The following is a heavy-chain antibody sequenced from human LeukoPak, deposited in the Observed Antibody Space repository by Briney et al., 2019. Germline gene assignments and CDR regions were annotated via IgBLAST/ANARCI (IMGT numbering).Heavy chain of an antibody. CDR3: TRMTTGHDY. CDR2: INHSGYT. V-gene: IGHV4-34*01. Sequence: SETLSLTCAVSGVSFNDYYWSWVRQTPGKGLEWLGEINHSGYTNDSPSLKSRVTLSIDTSRQQFSLNLRSVTVADAGIYYCTRMTTGHDYWGQGTLVTVSS. CDR1: GVSFNDYY. J-gene: IGHJ4*02. D-gene: IGHD4-17*01.